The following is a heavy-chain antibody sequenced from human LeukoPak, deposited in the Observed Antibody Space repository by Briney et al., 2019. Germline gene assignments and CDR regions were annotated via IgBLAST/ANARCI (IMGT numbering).Heavy chain of an antibody. D-gene: IGHD2-15*01. CDR3: ARGTGKCSGGSCYWMPFDY. CDR1: GGSISSGDYY. V-gene: IGHV4-39*07. Sequence: SETLSLTCTVSGGSISSGDYYWSWIRQPPGKGLEWIGEIYHSGSTNYNPSLKSRVTISVDKSKNQFSLKLSSVTAADTAVYYCARGTGKCSGGSCYWMPFDYWGQGTLVTVSS. CDR2: IYHSGST. J-gene: IGHJ4*02.